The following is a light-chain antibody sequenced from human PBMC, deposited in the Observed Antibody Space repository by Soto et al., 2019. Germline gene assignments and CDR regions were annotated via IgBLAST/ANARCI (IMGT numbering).Light chain of an antibody. CDR3: SSYTSSSTLVV. Sequence: QSALIQAASVSGSPGQSITISCTGTSSDVGAYNYVSWYQQHPGKAPKLMIYDVSNRPSGVSNRFSGSKSGNTASLTISGLQAEDEADYYCSSYTSSSTLVVFGGGTQLTVL. CDR1: SSDVGAYNY. CDR2: DVS. J-gene: IGLJ2*01. V-gene: IGLV2-14*01.